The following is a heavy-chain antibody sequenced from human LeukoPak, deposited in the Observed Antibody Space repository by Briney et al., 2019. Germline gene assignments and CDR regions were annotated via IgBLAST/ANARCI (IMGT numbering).Heavy chain of an antibody. Sequence: AGGSLRLSCAASGFSFSSYGMHWVRQAPGKGLEWVAVISYDGTNKDYAECVKGRFTISRDNSKNTLFLQINSLRTEDTAVYYCAKDRGWNGAFDHWGQGTLVTVSS. D-gene: IGHD1-1*01. CDR3: AKDRGWNGAFDH. V-gene: IGHV3-30*18. J-gene: IGHJ4*02. CDR2: ISYDGTNK. CDR1: GFSFSSYG.